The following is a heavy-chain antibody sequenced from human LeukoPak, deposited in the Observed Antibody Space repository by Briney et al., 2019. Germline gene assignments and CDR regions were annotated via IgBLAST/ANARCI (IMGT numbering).Heavy chain of an antibody. CDR3: AGAGVRAFDI. V-gene: IGHV3-33*01. J-gene: IGHJ3*02. CDR1: GFTFSSYG. CDR2: IWYDGSNK. D-gene: IGHD3-10*01. Sequence: GGSLRLSCAASGFTFSSYGMHWVRQAPGKGLEWVAVIWYDGSNKYYAGSVKGRFTISRDNSKNTLYLQMNSLRAEDTAVYYCAGAGVRAFDIWGQGTMVTVSS.